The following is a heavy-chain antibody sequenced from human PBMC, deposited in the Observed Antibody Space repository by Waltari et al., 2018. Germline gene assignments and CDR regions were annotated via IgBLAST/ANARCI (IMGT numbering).Heavy chain of an antibody. J-gene: IGHJ4*02. CDR1: GFTFSSYS. D-gene: IGHD3-22*01. Sequence: EVQLVESGGGLVQPGGSLRLSCAASGFTFSSYSMNWVRQAPGKGLEWVSYISSSSSTIYYADSLKGRFTISRDNAKNSLYLQMNSLRAEDTAVYYCARDLGVGDYYDSSGNDYWGQGTLVTVSS. CDR2: ISSSSSTI. CDR3: ARDLGVGDYYDSSGNDY. V-gene: IGHV3-48*04.